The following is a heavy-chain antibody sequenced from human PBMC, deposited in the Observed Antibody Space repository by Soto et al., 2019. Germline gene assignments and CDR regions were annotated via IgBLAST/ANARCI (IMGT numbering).Heavy chain of an antibody. V-gene: IGHV3-23*01. Sequence: EVQLLESGGGLVQPGGSLRLSCAASGLIFNSYAMTWVRQAPGRGLEWVSGVDGSGFTSYHADSVKGRFTISRDNSKNTLYLQMNSLRAEDTAVYYCAKALGLYCGGDCFDAFDVWGQGAMVSVSS. CDR1: GLIFNSYA. D-gene: IGHD2-21*02. CDR2: VDGSGFTS. CDR3: AKALGLYCGGDCFDAFDV. J-gene: IGHJ3*01.